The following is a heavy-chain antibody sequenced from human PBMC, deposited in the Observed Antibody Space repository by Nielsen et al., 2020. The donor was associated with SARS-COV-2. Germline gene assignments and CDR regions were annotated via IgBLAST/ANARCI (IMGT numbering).Heavy chain of an antibody. CDR2: INHSGST. Sequence: WIRQPPGKGLEWIGEINHSGSTNYNPSLKSRVTISVDTSKNQFSPKLSSVTAADTAVYYCARAKSGYCGGGSCYRIFDSWGQGTLVTVSS. D-gene: IGHD2-15*01. V-gene: IGHV4-34*01. J-gene: IGHJ4*02. CDR3: ARAKSGYCGGGSCYRIFDS.